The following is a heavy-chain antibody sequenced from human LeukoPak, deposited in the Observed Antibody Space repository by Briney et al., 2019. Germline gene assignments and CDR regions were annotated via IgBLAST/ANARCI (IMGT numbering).Heavy chain of an antibody. D-gene: IGHD1-20*01. CDR2: IYYSGST. CDR1: GGSISSSSYY. V-gene: IGHV4-39*01. J-gene: IGHJ4*02. Sequence: PSETLSPTCTVSGGSISSSSYYWGWIRQPPGKGLEWIGSIYYSGSTYYNPSLKSRVTISVDTSKNQFSLKLSSVPAADTAVYYCARGRYNWNCDYWGQGTLVTVSS. CDR3: ARGRYNWNCDY.